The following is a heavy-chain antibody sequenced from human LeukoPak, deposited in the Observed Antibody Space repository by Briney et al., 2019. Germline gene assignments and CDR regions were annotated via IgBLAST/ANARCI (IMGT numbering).Heavy chain of an antibody. D-gene: IGHD2-21*01. CDR2: VYISGDT. CDR1: GASVTTSY. V-gene: IGHV4-4*07. J-gene: IGHJ4*02. Sequence: SETLSLTCTVSGASVTTSYWSWIRQSAGKGLEWIGRVYISGDTKYNPSPMGRVFMSLDVSKGQFSLSLRSVTAADTAVYFCARLIAEVGRGTNYFDTWGQGTPVTVSS. CDR3: ARLIAEVGRGTNYFDT.